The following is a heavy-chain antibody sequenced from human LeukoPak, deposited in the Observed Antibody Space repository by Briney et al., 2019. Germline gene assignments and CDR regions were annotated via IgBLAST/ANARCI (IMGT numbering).Heavy chain of an antibody. D-gene: IGHD3-10*01. CDR2: ISWNSGSI. J-gene: IGHJ5*02. V-gene: IGHV3-9*01. CDR1: GFTVSSNY. CDR3: AKDTGSGSFNWFDP. Sequence: GGSLRLSCAASGFTVSSNYMSWVRQAPGKGLEWVSGISWNSGSIGYADSVKGRFTISRDNAKNSLYLQMNSLRAEDTALYYCAKDTGSGSFNWFDPWGQGTLVTVSS.